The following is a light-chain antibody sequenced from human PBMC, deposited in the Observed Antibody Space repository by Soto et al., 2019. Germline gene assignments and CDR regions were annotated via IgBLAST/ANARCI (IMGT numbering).Light chain of an antibody. J-gene: IGLJ1*01. CDR1: RSDVGTYNY. Sequence: QSALTQPASVSGSPGQSITISCTGTRSDVGTYNYVSWHQQHPGKAPKLIIYDVNNWPSGVSSRFSGSKSGNTASLTISGLQAEDEADYYCCSYSTSGTHVFGTGTKLTVL. CDR3: CSYSTSGTHV. CDR2: DVN. V-gene: IGLV2-14*01.